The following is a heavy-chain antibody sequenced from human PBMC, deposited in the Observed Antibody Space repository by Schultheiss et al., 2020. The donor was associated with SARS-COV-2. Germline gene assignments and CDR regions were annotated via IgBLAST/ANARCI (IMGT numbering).Heavy chain of an antibody. D-gene: IGHD6-6*01. J-gene: IGHJ6*01. CDR3: AREGDSSSSIRYYYYGMDV. V-gene: IGHV4-34*01. CDR1: GGSFSGYY. CDR2: INHSGNT. Sequence: SETLSLTCAVYGGSFSGYYWSWIRQPPGKGLEWIGEINHSGNTNYNPSLKSRVTMSVDTSKKQLSLKLTSVSAADTAVYFCAREGDSSSSIRYYYYGMDVWGQGTTVTVAS.